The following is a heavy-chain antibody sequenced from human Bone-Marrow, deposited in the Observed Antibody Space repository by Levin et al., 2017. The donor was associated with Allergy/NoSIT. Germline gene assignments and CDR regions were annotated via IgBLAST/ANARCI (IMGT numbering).Heavy chain of an antibody. D-gene: IGHD3-10*01. J-gene: IGHJ4*02. CDR2: ISWNSGSI. CDR1: GFTFDDYA. Sequence: GGSLRLSCAASGFTFDDYAMHWVRQAPGKGLEWVSGISWNSGSIGYADSVKGRFTISRDNAKNSLYLQMNSLRAEDTALYYCAKASATFGEIPSGYFDYWGQGTLVTVSS. CDR3: AKASATFGEIPSGYFDY. V-gene: IGHV3-9*01.